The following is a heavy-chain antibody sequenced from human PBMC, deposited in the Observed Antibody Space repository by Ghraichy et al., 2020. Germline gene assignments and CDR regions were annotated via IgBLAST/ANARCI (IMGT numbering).Heavy chain of an antibody. CDR3: ARDRDDIWGNYRYSFNC. Sequence: GALRLSCAASGFSFSTYSMNCVRQVPGKGLEWLSYISGSSGSIYYADSVRGRFTVSRDNAKNSLFLQMNSLRDEDTAVYYCARDRDDIWGNYRYSFNCWGQGTLVTVSS. CDR1: GFSFSTYS. D-gene: IGHD3-16*02. CDR2: ISGSSGSI. J-gene: IGHJ4*02. V-gene: IGHV3-48*02.